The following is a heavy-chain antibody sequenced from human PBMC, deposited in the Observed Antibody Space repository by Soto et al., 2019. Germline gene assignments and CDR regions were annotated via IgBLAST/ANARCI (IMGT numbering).Heavy chain of an antibody. J-gene: IGHJ4*02. CDR3: ARASLYYDILTGRGFRTDFDY. D-gene: IGHD3-9*01. V-gene: IGHV4-31*03. CDR2: IYYSGST. Sequence: PSETLSLTCTVSSGSISSGGYYWSWIRQHPGKGLEWIGYIYYSGSTYYNPSLKSRVTISVDTSKNQFSLKLSSVTAADTAVYYRARASLYYDILTGRGFRTDFDYWGQGTLVTVSS. CDR1: SGSISSGGYY.